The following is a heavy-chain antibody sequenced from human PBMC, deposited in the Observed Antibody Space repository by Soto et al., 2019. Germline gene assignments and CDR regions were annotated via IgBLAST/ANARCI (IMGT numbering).Heavy chain of an antibody. D-gene: IGHD3-10*01. J-gene: IGHJ4*01. Sequence: ESLKLSCAGSGYSFSSYCIYWVRQAPGKGLEWVWGISGSGCGTNYADSVKGRFTISSDNSKNTLYLQMNSLRAEDTAVYYCATGSSGSSSVIDFWGQGTVVTVSS. CDR3: ATGSSGSSSVIDF. V-gene: IGHV3-23*01. CDR1: GYSFSSYC. CDR2: ISGSGCGT.